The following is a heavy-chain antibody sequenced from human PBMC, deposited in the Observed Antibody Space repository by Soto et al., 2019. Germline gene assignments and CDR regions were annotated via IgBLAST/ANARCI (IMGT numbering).Heavy chain of an antibody. J-gene: IGHJ5*02. CDR1: GGSFSGYY. Sequence: PSETLSLTCAVYGGSFSGYYWSWIRQPPGKGLEWIGEINHSGSTNYSPSLKSRVTISVDTSKNQFSLKLSSVTAADTAVYYCARGRRHWAAASGGNNNWFDPWGQGTLVTVSS. CDR2: INHSGST. V-gene: IGHV4-34*01. CDR3: ARGRRHWAAASGGNNNWFDP. D-gene: IGHD6-13*01.